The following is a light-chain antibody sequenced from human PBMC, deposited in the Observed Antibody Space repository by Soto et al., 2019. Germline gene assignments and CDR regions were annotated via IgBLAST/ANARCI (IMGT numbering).Light chain of an antibody. CDR1: QSISSW. J-gene: IGKJ4*01. Sequence: DIPMTQSPSTLSASVGDRVTITCRASQSISSWLAWYQQKPGKAPKLLIYDASSLESGVPSRFSGSGSETEFTLTISSLQPDDFATYYCQQYNSYPLTFGGGNKVEIK. CDR2: DAS. CDR3: QQYNSYPLT. V-gene: IGKV1-5*01.